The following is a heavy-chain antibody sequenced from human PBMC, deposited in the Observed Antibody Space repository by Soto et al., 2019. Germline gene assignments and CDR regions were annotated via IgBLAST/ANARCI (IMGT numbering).Heavy chain of an antibody. CDR2: INHSGST. J-gene: IGHJ4*02. V-gene: IGHV4-34*01. CDR1: GRSFSDYY. D-gene: IGHD3-22*01. Sequence: PSETLSLTCAVYGRSFSDYYWSWIRQPPGKGLEWIGEINHSGSTNYNPSLKSRVTISVDTSKNQFSLKLSSVTAADTAVYYCASIRHSSGYYYGGNDYWGQGTLVTVS. CDR3: ASIRHSSGYYYGGNDY.